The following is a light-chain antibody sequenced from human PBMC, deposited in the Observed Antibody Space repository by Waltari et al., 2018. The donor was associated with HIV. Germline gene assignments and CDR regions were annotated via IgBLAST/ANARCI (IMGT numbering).Light chain of an antibody. Sequence: EIVLTQSTDFPSVTPKAKVPITCRASQSIGSNLHWYQQKPDQSPKLLIKYASRSFSGVPSRFSGSGSGTDFTLTISRLEAEDAATYYCHQSSSLPHTFGQGTKLEIK. J-gene: IGKJ2*01. CDR3: HQSSSLPHT. CDR2: YAS. CDR1: QSIGSN. V-gene: IGKV6-21*01.